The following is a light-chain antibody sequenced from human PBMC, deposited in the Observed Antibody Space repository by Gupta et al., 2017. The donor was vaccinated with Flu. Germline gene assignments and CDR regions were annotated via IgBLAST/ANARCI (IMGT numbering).Light chain of an antibody. CDR1: QSVSSY. CDR2: DAS. V-gene: IGKV3-11*01. Sequence: EIVLTQSPATLSLSPGERATLSCRASQSVSSYLAWYQQKPGQAPRLLIYDASNRANGFPARFSGSGSGTEFTLTISSLEPEDFAVYYCQHRSNCPLTFGRGTKVDIK. CDR3: QHRSNCPLT. J-gene: IGKJ4*01.